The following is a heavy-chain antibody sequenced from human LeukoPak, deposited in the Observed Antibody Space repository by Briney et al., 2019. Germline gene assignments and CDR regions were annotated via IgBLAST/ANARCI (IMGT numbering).Heavy chain of an antibody. Sequence: GGSLRLSCEASGLTVRYYWMHWVRQVPGKGLVWVSRINDVGSRTDYAESVKGRFTVSRDNSRNTLYLQMDSLRDEDKAIYYCARGRVTLDYWGRGTLVTVSS. V-gene: IGHV3-74*01. CDR3: ARGRVTLDY. J-gene: IGHJ4*02. CDR1: GLTVRYYW. CDR2: INDVGSRT.